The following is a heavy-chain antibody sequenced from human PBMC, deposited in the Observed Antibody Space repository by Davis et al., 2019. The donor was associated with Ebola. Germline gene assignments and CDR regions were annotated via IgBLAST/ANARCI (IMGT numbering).Heavy chain of an antibody. CDR2: IQPDGSEK. V-gene: IGHV3-7*01. Sequence: PGGSLRLSCAASGFTFSNYWTSWVRQVPGKGLEWVANIQPDGSEKYYVDSVKGRFTISTDNSKNTVFLQMDSLRVADTAIYYCVGDDGDSVEDGWFDPWGQGTLVTVSS. CDR3: VGDDGDSVEDGWFDP. CDR1: GFTFSNYW. J-gene: IGHJ5*02. D-gene: IGHD4-17*01.